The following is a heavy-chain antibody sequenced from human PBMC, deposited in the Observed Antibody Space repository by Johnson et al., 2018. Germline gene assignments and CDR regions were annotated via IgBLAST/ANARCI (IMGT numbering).Heavy chain of an antibody. CDR3: ARDRGTSGGRPDY. V-gene: IGHV3-30-3*01. J-gene: IGHJ4*02. D-gene: IGHD2-8*01. CDR2: ISYAGSIK. Sequence: VQLVEAGGGVVQPGRSLRLSCAASGFTFSSYAMHWVRQAPGTGLEWVAVISYAGSIKYYADSVKGRFTISRDNSKNTLYLQMNSLRAEDTAMYYCARDRGTSGGRPDYWGQGTLVTVSS. CDR1: GFTFSSYA.